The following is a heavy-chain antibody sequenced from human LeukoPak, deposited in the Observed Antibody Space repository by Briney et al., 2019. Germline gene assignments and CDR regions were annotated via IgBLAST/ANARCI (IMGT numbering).Heavy chain of an antibody. CDR1: QFPLNTDKVS. Sequence: SGPTLVNPTQTLTLTCTFSQFPLNTDKVSVGWFRQPPGRPLEWLALISSDDDKRYSPSLDNRLTVTKDTSKSQVVLAMTNMGPVDTATYFCAHKLYSMTGKILAFDYWGQGALVTVSS. J-gene: IGHJ4*02. D-gene: IGHD1-20*01. V-gene: IGHV2-5*02. CDR2: ISSDDDK. CDR3: AHKLYSMTGKILAFDY.